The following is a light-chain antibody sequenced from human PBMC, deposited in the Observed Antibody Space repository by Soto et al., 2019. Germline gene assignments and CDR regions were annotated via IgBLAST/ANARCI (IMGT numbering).Light chain of an antibody. CDR3: QVWDSSSDPYVV. V-gene: IGLV3-21*04. Sequence: SYELTQPPSVSVAPGKTARITCGGNNIGSKSVHWYQQKPGQAPVLVIYYDSDRPSGIPERFSGSNSGNTATLTISRVEAGDDADYYCQVWDSSSDPYVVFGGGTKLTLL. CDR1: NIGSKS. CDR2: YDS. J-gene: IGLJ2*01.